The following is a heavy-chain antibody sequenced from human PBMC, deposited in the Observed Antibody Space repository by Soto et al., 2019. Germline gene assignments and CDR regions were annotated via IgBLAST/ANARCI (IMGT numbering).Heavy chain of an antibody. Sequence: PSETLSLTCTVSGGSISSYYWSWIRQPPGKGLEWIGYIYYSGSTNYNPSLKSRVTISVDTSKNQFSLKLSSVTAADTAVYYCARQPIVATSPYYYYYYGMDVWGQGTTVTVSS. J-gene: IGHJ6*02. V-gene: IGHV4-59*01. D-gene: IGHD5-12*01. CDR2: IYYSGST. CDR3: ARQPIVATSPYYYYYYGMDV. CDR1: GGSISSYY.